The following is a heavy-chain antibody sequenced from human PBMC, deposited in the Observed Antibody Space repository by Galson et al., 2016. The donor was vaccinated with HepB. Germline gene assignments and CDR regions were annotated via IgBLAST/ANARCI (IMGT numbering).Heavy chain of an antibody. V-gene: IGHV1-24*01. CDR1: GHPRTEFS. J-gene: IGHJ4*02. D-gene: IGHD3-9*01. CDR2: FDPEEGER. Sequence: SVKVSCKVSGHPRTEFSMHWVRQVPGKGLEWMGIFDPEEGERIYAQRFQGRVSMTEDTSTGTAYMELSSLRSEDTAVYFCTTGTIYIYHEKGSLYNDYWGQGTLVTVSS. CDR3: TTGTIYIYHEKGSLYNDY.